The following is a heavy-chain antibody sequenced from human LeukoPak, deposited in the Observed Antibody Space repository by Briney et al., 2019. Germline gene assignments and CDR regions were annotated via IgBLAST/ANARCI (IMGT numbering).Heavy chain of an antibody. J-gene: IGHJ3*02. CDR3: ARALGAFDI. V-gene: IGHV4-34*01. CDR2: ISQNGDS. CDR1: GGSLSFYY. Sequence: SETLSLTCGVSGGSLSFYYWSWIRQSPGKGLEWIAEISQNGDSNYNISLKSRVTISLDKSKNQVSLKLNSVTAADTAVYYCARALGAFDIWGQGTMVTVSS.